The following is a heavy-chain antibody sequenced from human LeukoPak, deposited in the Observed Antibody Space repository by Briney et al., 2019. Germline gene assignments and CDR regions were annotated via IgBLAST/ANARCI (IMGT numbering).Heavy chain of an antibody. CDR3: SRESGSYHGHDY. Sequence: ASATVSCTASGYTFTGYYMHWVRQAPGQGLEWMGRIDPYYGATDYAQKLQGRVTITGDTSINTAYMELSGLKSDDTAVYYCSRESGSYHGHDYWGQGTLVTVSS. CDR2: IDPYYGAT. CDR1: GYTFTGYY. V-gene: IGHV1-2*06. D-gene: IGHD1-26*01. J-gene: IGHJ4*02.